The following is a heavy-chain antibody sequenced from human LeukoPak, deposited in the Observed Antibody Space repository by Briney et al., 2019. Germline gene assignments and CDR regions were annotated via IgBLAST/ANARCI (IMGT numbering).Heavy chain of an antibody. J-gene: IGHJ6*02. D-gene: IGHD7-27*01. Sequence: ASVKVSCKASGYTFTGYYMHWGRQAPGQGLEWMGRINPNSGGTNYAQKFQGRVTMTRDTSISTAYMELSRLRSDDTAVYYCASNWGAGVTYYYYGMDVWGQGTTVTVSS. CDR1: GYTFTGYY. CDR2: INPNSGGT. V-gene: IGHV1-2*06. CDR3: ASNWGAGVTYYYYGMDV.